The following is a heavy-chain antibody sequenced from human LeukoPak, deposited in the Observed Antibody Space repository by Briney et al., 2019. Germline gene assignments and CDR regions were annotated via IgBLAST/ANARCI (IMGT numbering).Heavy chain of an antibody. D-gene: IGHD2-2*01. CDR2: IVVGSGNT. CDR3: AAVGYCSSTSCYGFDY. CDR1: GFTFTSSA. Sequence: ASVKVSCKASGFTFTSSAVQWVRQARGQRLEWIGWIVVGSGNTNYAQKFQERVTITRDMSTSTAYMELSSLRSEDTAVYYCAAVGYCSSTSCYGFDYWGQGTQVTVSS. J-gene: IGHJ4*02. V-gene: IGHV1-58*01.